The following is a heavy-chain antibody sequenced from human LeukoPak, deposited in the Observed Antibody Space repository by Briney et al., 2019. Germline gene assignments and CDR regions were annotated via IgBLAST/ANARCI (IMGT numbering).Heavy chain of an antibody. CDR3: ALLTGPHDY. CDR1: GGSFSGYY. D-gene: IGHD1-20*01. J-gene: IGHJ4*02. V-gene: IGHV4-34*01. Sequence: PSETPSLTCAVYGGSFSGYYWSWIRQPPGKGLEWIGEINHSGSTNYNPSLKSRVTISVDTSKNQFSLKLSSVTAADTAVYYCALLTGPHDYWGQGTLVTVSS. CDR2: INHSGST.